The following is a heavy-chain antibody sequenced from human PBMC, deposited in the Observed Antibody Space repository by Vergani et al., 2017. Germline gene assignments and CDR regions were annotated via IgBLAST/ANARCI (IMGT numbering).Heavy chain of an antibody. D-gene: IGHD2-2*01. V-gene: IGHV3-30*02. Sequence: VHLVESGGGLVQPGRSLSLSCSGSGFTLGDYAMTWVRQAPGKGLEWVAFIGYDGYKNYYLDNVKGRFTISRENSNNTLSLQMNNLRPVDTAVYYCAKDLVWEWGKTGVPEDWGQGTLVTVAS. J-gene: IGHJ4*02. CDR1: GFTLGDYA. CDR3: AKDLVWEWGKTGVPED. CDR2: IGYDGYKN.